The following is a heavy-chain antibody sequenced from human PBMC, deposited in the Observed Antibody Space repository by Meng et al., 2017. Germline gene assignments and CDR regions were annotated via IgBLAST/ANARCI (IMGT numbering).Heavy chain of an antibody. Sequence: QLLLVQSGAEVKKPGSSGKVSCKASGGTFSSYAISWVRQAPGQGLEWMGGIIPIFGTANYAQKFQGRVTITADESTSTAYMELSSLRSEDTAVYYCARDDYSNYLPFDYWGQGTLVTVSS. V-gene: IGHV1-69*01. CDR3: ARDDYSNYLPFDY. J-gene: IGHJ4*02. D-gene: IGHD4-11*01. CDR1: GGTFSSYA. CDR2: IIPIFGTA.